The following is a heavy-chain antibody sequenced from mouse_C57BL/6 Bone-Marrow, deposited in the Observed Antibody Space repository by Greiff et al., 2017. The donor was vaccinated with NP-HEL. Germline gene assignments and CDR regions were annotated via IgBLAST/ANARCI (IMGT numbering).Heavy chain of an antibody. CDR3: TTKLRPDY. Sequence: VQLKQSGAELVRPGASVKLSCTASGYNFKDDYMHWVKQRPGQGLEWIGWIDPENGDTEYASKFQGKATMTADTSSNTAYLQLSSLTSEDTAVYYCTTKLRPDYWGQGTTLTVSS. CDR1: GYNFKDDY. D-gene: IGHD3-2*02. J-gene: IGHJ2*01. V-gene: IGHV14-4*01. CDR2: IDPENGDT.